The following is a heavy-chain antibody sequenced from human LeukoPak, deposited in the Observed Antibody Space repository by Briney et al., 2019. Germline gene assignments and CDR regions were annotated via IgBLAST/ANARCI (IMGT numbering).Heavy chain of an antibody. J-gene: IGHJ4*02. CDR2: IHSDGRIT. D-gene: IGHD2-15*01. CDR3: ARDLISQITPFYFDY. V-gene: IGHV3-74*01. CDR1: GFSFNNYW. Sequence: GGSLRLSCAGSGFSFNNYWMNWVRQAPGKGLVWVSRIHSDGRITNYADSVKGRFTISKDSARNTLYLQMNSLRAEDTAVYYCARDLISQITPFYFDYWGQGTLVTVSS.